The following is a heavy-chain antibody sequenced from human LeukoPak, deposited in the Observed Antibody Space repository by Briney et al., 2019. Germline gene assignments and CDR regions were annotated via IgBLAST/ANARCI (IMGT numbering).Heavy chain of an antibody. J-gene: IGHJ3*02. CDR3: ARWYYYDSSGYFHAFDI. CDR1: GFTFTNYD. D-gene: IGHD3-22*01. CDR2: VNPNSANT. V-gene: IGHV1-8*01. Sequence: GASVKVSCKASGFTFTNYDIHWVRQATGQGLEWMGWVNPNSANTAYARKFQGRITMTRDTSISTAYMELSRLRSDDTAVYYCARWYYYDSSGYFHAFDIWGQGTMVTVSS.